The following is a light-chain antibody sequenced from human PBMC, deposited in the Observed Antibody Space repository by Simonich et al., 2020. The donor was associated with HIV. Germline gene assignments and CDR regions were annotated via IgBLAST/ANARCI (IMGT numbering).Light chain of an antibody. J-gene: IGKJ4*01. CDR3: QQRSNWLT. V-gene: IGKV3-11*01. CDR1: QSVSRY. CDR2: DSS. Sequence: EIVLTQSPATLSLSPGERVTLSCRASQSVSRYLAWYQQRPGLAPRPLIYDSSNRATNIPARFSGSGSWTDLTLTISSREPEDFAFDYCQQRSNWLTFGGGTKVEIK.